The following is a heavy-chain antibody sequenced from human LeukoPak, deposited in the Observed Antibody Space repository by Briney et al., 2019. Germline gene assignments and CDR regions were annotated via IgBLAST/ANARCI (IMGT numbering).Heavy chain of an antibody. D-gene: IGHD1-1*01. J-gene: IGHJ6*03. CDR3: AKYKNYYYYMDV. V-gene: IGHV4-61*02. CDR2: IYTSGST. Sequence: SETLSLTCTVSGGSISSGSYYWIWIRQPAGKGLEWIGRIYTSGSTNYNPSLNSRVTISVDPSKNQFSLKLSSVTAADTAVYYCAKYKNYYYYMDVWGKGTTVTVSS. CDR1: GGSISSGSYY.